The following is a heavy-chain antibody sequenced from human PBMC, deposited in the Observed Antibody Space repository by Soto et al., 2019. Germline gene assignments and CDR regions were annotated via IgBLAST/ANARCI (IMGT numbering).Heavy chain of an antibody. CDR3: ARARVVVVPKPFGE. Sequence: PSQTLSLTCAISGDSVASNSAAWNWIRQSPSRGLEWLGRTDYSPNWYNDYAVSVKSRITINPDTSKNQFSLQLNSVTPEDTAVHYCARARVVVVPKPFGEGGQGTLVTVSS. J-gene: IGHJ4*02. D-gene: IGHD2-15*01. V-gene: IGHV6-1*01. CDR1: GDSVASNSAA. CDR2: TDYSPNWYN.